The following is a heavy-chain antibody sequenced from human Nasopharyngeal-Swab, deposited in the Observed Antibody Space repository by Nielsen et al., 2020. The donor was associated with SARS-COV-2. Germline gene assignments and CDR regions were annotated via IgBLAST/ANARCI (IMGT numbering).Heavy chain of an antibody. Sequence: SETLSLTCAVYGGSFSGYYWSWIRQHPGKGLEWIGEINHSGSTNYNPSLKSRVTISVEPSKNQFSLKLSSVTAAVTAVYYCARGSRGGYFDWLLKGYFDYWGQGTLVTVSS. CDR3: ARGSRGGYFDWLLKGYFDY. J-gene: IGHJ4*02. CDR2: INHSGST. CDR1: GGSFSGYY. V-gene: IGHV4-34*01. D-gene: IGHD3-9*01.